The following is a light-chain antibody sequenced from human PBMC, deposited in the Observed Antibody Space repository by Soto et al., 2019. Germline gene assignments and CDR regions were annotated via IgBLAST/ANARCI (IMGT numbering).Light chain of an antibody. V-gene: IGKV1-9*01. J-gene: IGKJ5*01. CDR2: AAS. CDR3: QQLNSYPLT. Sequence: NQLTQSPAFLAASVGARETITCRASQDIAIYLAWYQQKPGEAPKLLIYAASTLQSGVPSRFSGSGSGTEFTLTISSLQPEDFATYYCQQLNSYPLTFGQGTRLEIK. CDR1: QDIAIY.